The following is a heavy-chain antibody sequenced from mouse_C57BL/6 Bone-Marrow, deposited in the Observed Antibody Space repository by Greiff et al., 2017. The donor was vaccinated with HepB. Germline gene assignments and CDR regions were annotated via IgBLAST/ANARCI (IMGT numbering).Heavy chain of an antibody. CDR1: GYTFTDYE. J-gene: IGHJ4*01. Sequence: VQVVESGAELVRPGASVTLSCKASGYTFTDYEMHWVKQTPVHGLEWIGAIDPETGGTAYNQKFKGKAILTADKSSSTAYMELRSLTSEDSAVYYCNPGDYWGQGTSVTVSS. CDR3: NPGDY. V-gene: IGHV1-15*01. CDR2: IDPETGGT.